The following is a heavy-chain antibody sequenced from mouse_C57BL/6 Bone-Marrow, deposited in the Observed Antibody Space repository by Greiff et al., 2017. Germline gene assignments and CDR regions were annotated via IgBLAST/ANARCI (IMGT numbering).Heavy chain of an antibody. CDR3: ARHKGWAPFAY. D-gene: IGHD4-1*01. V-gene: IGHV1-62-2*01. Sequence: QVQLKESGAELVKPGASVKLSCKASGYTFTEYTIHWVKQRSGQGLEWIGWFYPGRGSIKYNENFKDKATLTADKSSSTVYMELGRLTSEDSAVYFCARHKGWAPFAYWGQGTLVTVSA. J-gene: IGHJ3*01. CDR2: FYPGRGSI. CDR1: GYTFTEYT.